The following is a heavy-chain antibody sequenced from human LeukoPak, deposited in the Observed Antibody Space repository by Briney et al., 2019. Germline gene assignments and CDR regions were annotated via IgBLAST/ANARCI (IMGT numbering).Heavy chain of an antibody. V-gene: IGHV3-48*01. CDR1: XYH. Sequence: XYHMNWVRQAPGKGLEWLSYIHSTSASIHYADSVKGRFTISRDNAKNSLYLQMNSLRAEDTAVYYCSRVVQDVTGADYWGQGTLVIVSS. CDR2: IHSTSASI. J-gene: IGHJ4*02. D-gene: IGHD3-9*01. CDR3: SRVVQDVTGADY.